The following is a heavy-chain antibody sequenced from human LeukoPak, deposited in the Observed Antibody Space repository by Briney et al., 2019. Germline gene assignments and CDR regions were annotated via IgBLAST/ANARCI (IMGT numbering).Heavy chain of an antibody. D-gene: IGHD6-6*01. CDR1: GDSISSSSLY. V-gene: IGHV4-39*01. Sequence: SETLSLTCTVSGDSISSSSLYWGWIRQPPGKGLEWIGSIYYSGNTDYNPSLKSRVTISADTSKNQFSLKLTSVTAADTAVYYCATVVPRFDYWGQGTLVTVSS. CDR3: ATVVPRFDY. CDR2: IYYSGNT. J-gene: IGHJ4*02.